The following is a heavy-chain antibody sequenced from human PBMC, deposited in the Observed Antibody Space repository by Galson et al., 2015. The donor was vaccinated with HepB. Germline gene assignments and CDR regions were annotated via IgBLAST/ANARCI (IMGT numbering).Heavy chain of an antibody. Sequence: SCKASGYTFTSYDINWVRQATGQGLEWMGWMNPNSGNTGYAQKFQGRVTMTRNTSISTAYMELSSLRSEDTAVYYCARVVGLDYYSGMDVWGQGTTVTVSS. D-gene: IGHD1-26*01. V-gene: IGHV1-8*01. J-gene: IGHJ6*02. CDR2: MNPNSGNT. CDR3: ARVVGLDYYSGMDV. CDR1: GYTFTSYD.